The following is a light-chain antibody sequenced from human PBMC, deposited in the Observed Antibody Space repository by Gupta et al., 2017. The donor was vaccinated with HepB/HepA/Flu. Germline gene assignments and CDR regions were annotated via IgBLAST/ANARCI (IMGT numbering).Light chain of an antibody. V-gene: IGLV1-51*02. Sequence: QSVLTHPPSVSAAPRQTDTISCSRSTSNIGNNYVSWSQHLPGTAPQLLISQNDKRPPAIPDEFSGAMSGTSATLGITGLQTGDEADYHCGTWDTSRNSVVFGGGTKLTVL. CDR3: GTWDTSRNSVV. CDR1: TSNIGNNY. CDR2: QND. J-gene: IGLJ2*01.